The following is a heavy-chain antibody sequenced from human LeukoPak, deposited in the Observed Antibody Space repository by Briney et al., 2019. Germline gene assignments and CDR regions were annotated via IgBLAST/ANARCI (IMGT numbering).Heavy chain of an antibody. CDR2: ISSSSNYI. J-gene: IGHJ4*02. Sequence: GGSLRLSCAASGFTFSSYSMNWVRQAPGKGLEWVSSISSSSNYIYYADSLKGRFTISRDNAKNSLYLQMNSLRPEDTALYYCAKDLQHLVRTLSFDYWGQGTLVTVSS. D-gene: IGHD6-13*01. CDR3: AKDLQHLVRTLSFDY. CDR1: GFTFSSYS. V-gene: IGHV3-21*01.